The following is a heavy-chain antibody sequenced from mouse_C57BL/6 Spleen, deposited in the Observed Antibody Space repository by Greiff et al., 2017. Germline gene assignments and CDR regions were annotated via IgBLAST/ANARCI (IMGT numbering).Heavy chain of an antibody. D-gene: IGHD1-1*01. CDR3: ARERIYYGSSLSDY. V-gene: IGHV1-64*01. CDR2: IHPNSGST. J-gene: IGHJ2*01. Sequence: QVQLQQSGAELVKPGASVKLSCKASGYTFTSYWMHWVKQRPGQGLEWIGMIHPNSGSTNYNEKFKSKATLTVDKSSSTAYMQLSSLTSEDSAVYYCARERIYYGSSLSDYWGQCTTLTVSS. CDR1: GYTFTSYW.